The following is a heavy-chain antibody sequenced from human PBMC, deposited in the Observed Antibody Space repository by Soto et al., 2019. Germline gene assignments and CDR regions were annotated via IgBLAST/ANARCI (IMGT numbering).Heavy chain of an antibody. CDR1: GYSFTSYW. D-gene: IGHD3-10*01. V-gene: IGHV5-51*01. Sequence: EVQLVQSGAEVKKPGESLKISCKGSGYSFTSYWIGWVRQMPGKGLEWMGIIYPGDSDTRYSPSFQGQVTISADKSIRTAYLKWSSLKASDTAMYYCAGGGVRGVITRTRDYYGMDVWGQGTTVTVSS. CDR3: AGGGVRGVITRTRDYYGMDV. J-gene: IGHJ6*02. CDR2: IYPGDSDT.